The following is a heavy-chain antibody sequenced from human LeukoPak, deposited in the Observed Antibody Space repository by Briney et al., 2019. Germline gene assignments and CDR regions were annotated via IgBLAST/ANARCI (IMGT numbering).Heavy chain of an antibody. CDR2: FDPEDGET. D-gene: IGHD3-3*01. J-gene: IGHJ6*02. CDR1: GYTLTELS. Sequence: GASVKVSCKVSGYTLTELSMHWVRQAPGKGLEWMGGFDPEDGETIYAQKIQGRVTMTEDTSTDTAYMELSSLRSEDTAVYYCARSAYPIFGVVIVPGDYYYGMDVWGQGTTVTVSS. V-gene: IGHV1-24*01. CDR3: ARSAYPIFGVVIVPGDYYYGMDV.